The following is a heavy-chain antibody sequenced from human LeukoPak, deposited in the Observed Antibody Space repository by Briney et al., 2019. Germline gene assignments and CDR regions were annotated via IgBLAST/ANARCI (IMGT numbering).Heavy chain of an antibody. CDR1: GGTFSSYA. V-gene: IGHV1-69*05. Sequence: SVKVSCKASGGTFSSYAISWVRQAPGQGLEWRGRIIPIFGTANYAQKFQGRGTITTDESTSTAYMELSSLRSEDTAVYYCASYSGYDPYFDYWGQGTLVTVSS. D-gene: IGHD5-12*01. J-gene: IGHJ4*02. CDR2: IIPIFGTA. CDR3: ASYSGYDPYFDY.